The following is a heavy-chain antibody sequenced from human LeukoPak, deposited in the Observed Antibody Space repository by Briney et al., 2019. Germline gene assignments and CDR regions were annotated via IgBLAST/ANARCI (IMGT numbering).Heavy chain of an antibody. D-gene: IGHD6-19*01. J-gene: IGHJ6*03. CDR2: IYTSGST. CDR3: ARHWGSSGWYPPPYYYMDV. CDR1: GGSISSGSYY. Sequence: SETLSLTCTVSGGSISSGSYYWSWIRQPAGKGLEWIGRIYTSGSTNYNPSLKSRVTISVDTSKNQFSLKLSSVTAADTAVYYCARHWGSSGWYPPPYYYMDVWGKGTTVTISS. V-gene: IGHV4-61*02.